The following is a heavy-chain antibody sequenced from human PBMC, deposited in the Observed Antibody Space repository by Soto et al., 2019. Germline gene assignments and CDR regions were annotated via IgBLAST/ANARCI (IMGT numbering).Heavy chain of an antibody. J-gene: IGHJ4*02. V-gene: IGHV4-30-4*01. CDR2: IYNSGST. Sequence: SETLSLTCTVSGGSVSSGDNYWSWIRQPPGRGLEWIGYIYNSGSTHYNPSLRRRVTISVDTSKNQFSLKLSSVTAADTAVYFCARGDTYYFDYWGQGTLVTVS. CDR1: GGSVSSGDNY. D-gene: IGHD5-18*01. CDR3: ARGDTYYFDY.